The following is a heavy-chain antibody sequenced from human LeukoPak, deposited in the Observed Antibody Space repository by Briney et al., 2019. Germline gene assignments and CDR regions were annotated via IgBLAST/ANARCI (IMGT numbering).Heavy chain of an antibody. V-gene: IGHV3-23*01. CDR2: ISGSGGST. CDR3: AKDRGFYSSSWYGGYYFAY. J-gene: IGHJ4*02. D-gene: IGHD6-13*01. Sequence: GGSLRLSCAASGFTFSSYAMSWVRQAPGKGLEWVSAISGSGGSTYYADSVKGRFTISRDNSKNTLYLQMNSLRAEDTAVYYCAKDRGFYSSSWYGGYYFAYWGQGTLVTVSS. CDR1: GFTFSSYA.